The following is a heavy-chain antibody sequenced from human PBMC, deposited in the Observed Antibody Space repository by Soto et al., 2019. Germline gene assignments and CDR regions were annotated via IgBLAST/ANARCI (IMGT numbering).Heavy chain of an antibody. D-gene: IGHD3-10*01. CDR2: ISSSSSYI. Sequence: WGSLRLSCAASGFTFSSYSMNWVRQAPGKGLEWVSSISSSSSYIYYADSVKGRFTISRDNAKNSLYLQMNSLRAEDTAVYYCARDRAGYYGMDVWGQGTTVTVSS. CDR1: GFTFSSYS. J-gene: IGHJ6*02. V-gene: IGHV3-21*01. CDR3: ARDRAGYYGMDV.